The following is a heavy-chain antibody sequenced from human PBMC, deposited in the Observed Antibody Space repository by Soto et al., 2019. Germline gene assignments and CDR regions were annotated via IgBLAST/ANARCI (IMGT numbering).Heavy chain of an antibody. J-gene: IGHJ4*02. CDR2: ISGSGGST. CDR1: GFTFSSYA. D-gene: IGHD6-13*01. CDR3: AKDRKGIAASYYFDY. Sequence: PGGSLRLSCAASGFTFSSYAMSWVRQAPGKGLEWVSAISGSGGSTYYADSVKGRFTISRDNSKNTLYLQMNSLRAGDTAVYYCAKDRKGIAASYYFDYWGQGTLVTVSS. V-gene: IGHV3-23*01.